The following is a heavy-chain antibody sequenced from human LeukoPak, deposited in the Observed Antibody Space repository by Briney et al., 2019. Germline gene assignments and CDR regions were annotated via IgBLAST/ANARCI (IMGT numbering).Heavy chain of an antibody. CDR3: ASESTYRYNY. J-gene: IGHJ4*02. Sequence: SETLSLTCTVSGGSISIYYWSWIRQPPGKGLEWIGHIYYSGSTYYNPSLKSRVTISVDTSKNQFSLKLSSVTAADTAVYYCASESTYRYNYWGQGTLVTVSS. D-gene: IGHD5-18*01. V-gene: IGHV4-59*06. CDR1: GGSISIYY. CDR2: IYYSGST.